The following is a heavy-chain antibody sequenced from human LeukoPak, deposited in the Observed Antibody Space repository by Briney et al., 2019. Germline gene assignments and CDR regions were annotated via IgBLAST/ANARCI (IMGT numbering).Heavy chain of an antibody. CDR2: IYPGDSDT. D-gene: IGHD1-1*01. V-gene: IGHV5-51*01. CDR1: GXSFTSYC. J-gene: IGHJ6*02. Sequence: PGESLKISFKGSGXSFTSYCIGWVRQMPGKGLEWMGIIYPGDSDTRYSPSFQGQVTISADKSISTAYLQWSSLKASDTAMYYCARERRAAMDVWGQGTTVTVSS. CDR3: ARERRAAMDV.